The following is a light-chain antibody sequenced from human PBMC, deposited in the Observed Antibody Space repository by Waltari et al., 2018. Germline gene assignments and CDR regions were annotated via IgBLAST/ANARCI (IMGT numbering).Light chain of an antibody. CDR3: QTWGTGISVV. CDR1: SGHSSSA. J-gene: IGLJ2*01. V-gene: IGLV4-69*02. Sequence: QLVVTQSPSASASLGASVKLTCTLSSGHSSSAIAWHQQRPDKGPRYLLKVNRGGSRSKGAGGPGRFSGSSSGADRHLTISSLQSDDEADYYCQTWGTGISVVFGGGTKLTVL. CDR2: VNRGGSR.